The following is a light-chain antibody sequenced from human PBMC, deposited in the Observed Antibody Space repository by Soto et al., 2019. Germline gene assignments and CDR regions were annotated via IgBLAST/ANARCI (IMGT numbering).Light chain of an antibody. CDR3: QQYNSYSEA. Sequence: DIQMTQSPSTLSGSVGDRVTITCRASQTISSWLAWYQQKPGKAPKLLIYKASTLKSGVPSRFSGSGSGTEFTLTISSLQHDDVATYYCQQYNSYSEAFGQGTKVELK. J-gene: IGKJ1*01. CDR2: KAS. CDR1: QTISSW. V-gene: IGKV1-5*03.